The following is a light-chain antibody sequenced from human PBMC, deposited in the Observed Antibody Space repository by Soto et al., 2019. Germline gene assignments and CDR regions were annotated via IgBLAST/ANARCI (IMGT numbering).Light chain of an antibody. J-gene: IGKJ1*01. CDR1: QSVSTNY. V-gene: IGKV3-20*01. Sequence: EVVLTQSPGTLSLSPWERATLSCRASQSVSTNYLAWYQQKPGQAPRLLIYGASIRATGIPDRFSGSGSGTDFTLTISRLESEDFAVYYCQQYGNLLWTFGQGTKVDIK. CDR3: QQYGNLLWT. CDR2: GAS.